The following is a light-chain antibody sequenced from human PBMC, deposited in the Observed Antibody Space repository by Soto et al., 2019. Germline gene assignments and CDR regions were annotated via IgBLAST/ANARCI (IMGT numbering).Light chain of an antibody. J-gene: IGLJ2*01. CDR1: SSDIAPYKY. CDR3: CSYTTIKTVV. CDR2: EVS. V-gene: IGLV2-14*01. Sequence: QSALTQPASVSGSPGQSITISCTGTSSDIAPYKYVSWFQHHPGKAPKLIIFEVSNRPSGISDRFSGFKSANTAYLTISGVQPEDEADYHCCSYTTIKTVVFGGGTKLTVL.